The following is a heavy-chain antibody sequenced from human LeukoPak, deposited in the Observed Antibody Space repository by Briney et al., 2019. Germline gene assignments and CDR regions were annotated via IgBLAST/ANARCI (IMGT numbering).Heavy chain of an antibody. CDR1: GFTFSGYA. V-gene: IGHV3-30*04. CDR3: ASRSTRFN. Sequence: GGSLRLSCAASGFTFSGYAMHWVRQAPGKGLEWVAVISYDGSNKYYADSVKGRFTISRDNSKNTLYRQMNSLRAEDTAVYYCASRSTRFNWGQGTLATVSS. D-gene: IGHD2-2*01. CDR2: ISYDGSNK. J-gene: IGHJ4*02.